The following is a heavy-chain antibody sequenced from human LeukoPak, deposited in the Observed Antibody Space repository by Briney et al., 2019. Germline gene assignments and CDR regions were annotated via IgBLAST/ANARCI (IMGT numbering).Heavy chain of an antibody. V-gene: IGHV1-69*13. CDR2: IIPIFGTA. D-gene: IGHD6-19*01. CDR3: ASESGIAVAGKAIWFDR. Sequence: SVTVSCKASGGTFSSYAISWVRQAPGQGLEWMGGIIPIFGTANYAQKFQGRVTITADESTSTAYMELSSLRSEDTAVYYCASESGIAVAGKAIWFDRWGQGTLVTVSA. CDR1: GGTFSSYA. J-gene: IGHJ5*02.